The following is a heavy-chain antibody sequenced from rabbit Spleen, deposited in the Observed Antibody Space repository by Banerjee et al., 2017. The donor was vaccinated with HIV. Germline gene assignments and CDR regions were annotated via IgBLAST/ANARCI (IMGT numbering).Heavy chain of an antibody. CDR3: ARHNGGYDF. CDR2: IYAGSGYT. J-gene: IGHJ6*01. Sequence: QEQLEESGGDLVKPETSLTLTCTASGFTLSDYWMCWVRQAPGKGLEWIGCIYAGSGYTYYATWAKGRFTISKTSSTTVTLQMTSLTAADTATYFCARHNGGYDFWGPGTLVTVS. V-gene: IGHV1S45*01. CDR1: GFTLSDYW. D-gene: IGHD1-1*01.